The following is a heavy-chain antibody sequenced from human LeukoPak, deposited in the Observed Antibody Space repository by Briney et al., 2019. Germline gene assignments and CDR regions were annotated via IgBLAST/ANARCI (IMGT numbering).Heavy chain of an antibody. Sequence: GGSLRLSCAASGFTFSSYAMSWVRQAPGKGLEWVSAISSGGGSPYYGDSVKGRFTISRDNSKNTLYLQMNSLRAEDTAVYYCAKRDCSGGSCRTTTFDYWGQGTLVTVSS. V-gene: IGHV3-23*01. CDR1: GFTFSSYA. CDR2: ISSGGGSP. D-gene: IGHD2-15*01. J-gene: IGHJ4*02. CDR3: AKRDCSGGSCRTTTFDY.